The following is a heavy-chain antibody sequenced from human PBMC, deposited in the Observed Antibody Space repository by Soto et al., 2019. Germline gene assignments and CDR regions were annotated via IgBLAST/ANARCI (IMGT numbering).Heavy chain of an antibody. CDR1: GYTFPNYG. D-gene: IGHD3-16*01. Sequence: QVQLVQSGVEVKKPGASVKVSCRASGYTFPNYGVTWVRQAPGQGLEWMGWISAYNGNTHYAQKRQSRDTTTTETSTSTQYMEVTGLRYDETAAYYTAREVRLFWGSDCYPGDSPHWGQGTLVTFP. CDR3: AREVRLFWGSDCYPGDSPH. V-gene: IGHV1-18*04. J-gene: IGHJ1*01. CDR2: ISAYNGNT.